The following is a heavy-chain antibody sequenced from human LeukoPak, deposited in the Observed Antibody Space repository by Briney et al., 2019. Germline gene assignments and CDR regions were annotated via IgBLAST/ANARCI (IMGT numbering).Heavy chain of an antibody. CDR2: IASDGSHT. CDR1: GFTFSTYF. Sequence: AGGPLRLSCAASGFTFSTYFMHWARQAPGKGLEWVADIASDGSHTFYVESVKGRFTISRDNSKNTLYLQMNSLRAEDTAVYFCARERQDTILHSGAFDIWGQGTMVTVSS. V-gene: IGHV3-30-3*01. CDR3: ARERQDTILHSGAFDI. J-gene: IGHJ3*02. D-gene: IGHD2-21*01.